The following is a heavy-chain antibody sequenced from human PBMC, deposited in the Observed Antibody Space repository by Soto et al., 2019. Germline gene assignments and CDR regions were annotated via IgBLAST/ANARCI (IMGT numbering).Heavy chain of an antibody. CDR3: ARHETGGLYYYYGMDV. Sequence: QVQLQESGPGLVKPSQTLSLTCTVSGGSISSGGYYWSWIRQHPGKGLEWIGYIYYSGSTYYNPSRKSRVTISVDTSKNQFSLKLSSVTAADTAVYYCARHETGGLYYYYGMDVWGQGTTVTVSS. J-gene: IGHJ6*02. CDR1: GGSISSGGYY. D-gene: IGHD2-15*01. CDR2: IYYSGST. V-gene: IGHV4-31*03.